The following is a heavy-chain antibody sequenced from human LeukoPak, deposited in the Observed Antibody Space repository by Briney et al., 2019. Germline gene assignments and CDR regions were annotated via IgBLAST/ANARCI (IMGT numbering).Heavy chain of an antibody. J-gene: IGHJ4*02. Sequence: GAPLQTSSKASGSRFTSYRISWPRQMPGKGLERMGRIDPSDSDTNDSPSFQGHVTISADKSISTAYLQWSSLKASDTAMYYCSYSGSYYDLYYFDYWGQGTLVTVSS. D-gene: IGHD3-10*01. CDR3: SYSGSYYDLYYFDY. V-gene: IGHV5-10-1*01. CDR2: IDPSDSDT. CDR1: GSRFTSYR.